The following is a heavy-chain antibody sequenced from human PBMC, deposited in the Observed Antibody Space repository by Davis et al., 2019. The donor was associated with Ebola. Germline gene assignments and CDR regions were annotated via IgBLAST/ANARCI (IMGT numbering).Heavy chain of an antibody. D-gene: IGHD3-3*01. V-gene: IGHV4-34*01. CDR3: ARASFFWSGHLEDY. Sequence: MPSETLSLTCAVYGGSFSGYSWSWIRQPPGKGLEWIGEVDHTGSTNYSPSLESRVTISLDTSKCQFSVKLTSVTAADTAIYYCARASFFWSGHLEDYWGQGALVTVSS. CDR2: VDHTGST. J-gene: IGHJ4*02. CDR1: GGSFSGYS.